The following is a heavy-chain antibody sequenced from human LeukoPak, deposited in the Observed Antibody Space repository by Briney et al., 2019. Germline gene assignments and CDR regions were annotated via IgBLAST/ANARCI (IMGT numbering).Heavy chain of an antibody. J-gene: IGHJ4*02. CDR2: INPNTGNT. V-gene: IGHV1-2*02. Sequence: ASVKVSCKASGYTFTDYYIHWVRQAPGQGLEWLGWINPNTGNTNYAQKFQGRVTMTRDTSISTAYMELSRLRSDDTAVYFCAAEVKGYVKDYWGQGTLVTVSS. CDR1: GYTFTDYY. D-gene: IGHD2-15*01. CDR3: AAEVKGYVKDY.